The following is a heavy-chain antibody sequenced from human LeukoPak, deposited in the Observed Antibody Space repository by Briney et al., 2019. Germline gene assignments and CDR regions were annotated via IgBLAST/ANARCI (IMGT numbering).Heavy chain of an antibody. D-gene: IGHD3-22*01. J-gene: IGHJ4*02. CDR1: GFTFSSYA. CDR2: ISYDGSNK. V-gene: IGHV3-30*04. Sequence: QAGGSLRLSCAASGFTFSSYAMHWVRQAPGKGLEWVAVISYDGSNKYYADSVKGRFTISRDNSKNTLYLQMNSLRAEDTAVYYCARDRYYDSSGYPLDWGRGTLVTVSS. CDR3: ARDRYYDSSGYPLD.